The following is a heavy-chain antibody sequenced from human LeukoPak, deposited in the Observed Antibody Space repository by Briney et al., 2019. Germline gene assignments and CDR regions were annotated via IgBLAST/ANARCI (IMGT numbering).Heavy chain of an antibody. J-gene: IGHJ3*02. CDR2: IDPSGGRT. D-gene: IGHD3-10*01. Sequence: ASVKVSCKASGYTFTNCHMHWVRQAPGQGLEWMGTIDPSGGRTSYAQKFQGRVTLTGDTSTSTVYMELSSLRSEDTAVYYCARPAPTGVDAFDIWGQGTLVTVSS. CDR3: ARPAPTGVDAFDI. V-gene: IGHV1-46*01. CDR1: GYTFTNCH.